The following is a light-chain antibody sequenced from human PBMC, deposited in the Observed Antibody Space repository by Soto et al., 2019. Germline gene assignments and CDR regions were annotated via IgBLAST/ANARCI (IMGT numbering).Light chain of an antibody. J-gene: IGLJ2*01. CDR1: SSDVGGYNY. CDR3: CSYAGTYAPVV. CDR2: DVS. Sequence: QSALTQPRSVSGSPGQSVTISCAGTSSDVGGYNYVSWYQQYPGKAPKLMISDVSKRPSGVPDRFSGSKSGNTASLTISGLQAEYEADYYCCSYAGTYAPVVFGGGTKLTVL. V-gene: IGLV2-11*01.